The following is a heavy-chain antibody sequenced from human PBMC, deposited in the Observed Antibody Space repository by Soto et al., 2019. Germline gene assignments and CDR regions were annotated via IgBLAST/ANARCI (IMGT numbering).Heavy chain of an antibody. Sequence: QLQLQESGSGLVKPSQTLSLTCAVSGGSISSGGYSWIWIRQPPGKGLEWIGYIYHSGSTYYSPSLKSRVTISEDRSKNQFSLKLSSVTAADTAVYYCASRPSGSGFDPWGQGTLVTVSS. J-gene: IGHJ5*02. CDR3: ASRPSGSGFDP. CDR2: IYHSGST. CDR1: GGSISSGGYS. V-gene: IGHV4-30-2*01. D-gene: IGHD1-26*01.